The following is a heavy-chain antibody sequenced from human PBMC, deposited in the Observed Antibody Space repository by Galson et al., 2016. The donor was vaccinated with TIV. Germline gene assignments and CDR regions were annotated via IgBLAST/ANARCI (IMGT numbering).Heavy chain of an antibody. CDR1: GFTFNEYG. Sequence: SLRLSCAASGFTFNEYGMNWVRQAPGKGLEWVSGVLWNGRSPGYADSVKGRFTISRDNAKKSLFLRLNSLRAEDTAVYYCVRKNFGDAFDVWGRGTMVTVSS. V-gene: IGHV3-20*04. CDR2: VLWNGRSP. CDR3: VRKNFGDAFDV. D-gene: IGHD3-16*01. J-gene: IGHJ3*01.